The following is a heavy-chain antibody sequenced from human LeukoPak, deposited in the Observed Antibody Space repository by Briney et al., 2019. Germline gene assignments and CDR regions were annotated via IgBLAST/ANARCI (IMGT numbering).Heavy chain of an antibody. V-gene: IGHV3-23*01. CDR2: ISAVDETI. J-gene: IGHJ5*02. Sequence: GGSLRLSCEGSGFTFSNFAMNWVRQTPGKGLEWVSVISAVDETIYYADSVKGRFTISRDNSKSTLYLQLASLRAEDTAIYYGAKGEHSYVSGNWFDPWGQGTVVTVSS. CDR3: AKGEHSYVSGNWFDP. CDR1: GFTFSNFA. D-gene: IGHD5-18*01.